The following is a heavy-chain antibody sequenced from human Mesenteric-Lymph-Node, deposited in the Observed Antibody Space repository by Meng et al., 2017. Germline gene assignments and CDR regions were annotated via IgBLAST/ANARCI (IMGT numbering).Heavy chain of an antibody. V-gene: IGHV4-34*01. CDR1: GGSFSGYY. CDR2: INHSGST. Sequence: QVQLQQWGAGLVKPSETRSLTCAVHGGSFSGYYWSWLRQPPGKGLEWIGEINHSGSTNYNPSLKSRVTISVDTSKNQFSLKLSSVTAADTAVYYCARDLGVATSIAGFVYWGQGTLVTVSS. D-gene: IGHD5-12*01. CDR3: ARDLGVATSIAGFVY. J-gene: IGHJ4*02.